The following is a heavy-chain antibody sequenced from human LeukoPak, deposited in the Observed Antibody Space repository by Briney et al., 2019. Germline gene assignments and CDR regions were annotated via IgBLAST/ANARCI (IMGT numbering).Heavy chain of an antibody. CDR3: GKEMGFKIREVMLGFFDY. V-gene: IGHV3-23*01. J-gene: IGHJ4*02. CDR2: ISTSGGIT. Sequence: GGSLRLSRVASGFTFSSFAMSWVRQAPGKGLEWVSGISTSGGITDYADSVKGRFTISRDNSKRTLYLEMNSLRAEDTAVYYCGKEMGFKIREVMLGFFDYWGQGTLVTVSS. CDR1: GFTFSSFA. D-gene: IGHD3-10*01.